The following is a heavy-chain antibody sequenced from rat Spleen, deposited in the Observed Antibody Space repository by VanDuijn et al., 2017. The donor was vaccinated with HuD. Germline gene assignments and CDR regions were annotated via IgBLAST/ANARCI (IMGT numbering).Heavy chain of an antibody. CDR3: ARSDYSSPYYFDY. CDR1: GFSLSNYG. V-gene: IGHV2S61*01. J-gene: IGHJ2*01. D-gene: IGHD1-2*01. CDR2: IWGNGNA. Sequence: QVQLKESGPGLVKPSLTLSLTCTVSGFSLSNYGVFWVRQPPGKGLEWMGVIWGNGNANYNSVLKSRLSISRDTSKSQVFLKINNLQTEDTAMYFGARSDYSSPYYFDYWGQGVMVSVSS.